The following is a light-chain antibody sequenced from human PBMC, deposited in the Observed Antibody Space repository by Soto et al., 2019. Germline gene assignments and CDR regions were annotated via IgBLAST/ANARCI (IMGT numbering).Light chain of an antibody. CDR2: GAS. CDR3: QQYNNWPPGRT. Sequence: EIVMTQSPATLSLSPGERATLSCRASQSVSSNLSWYQQKPGQAPRRLIYGASTRATGIPARFSGSGSGTEFSLTISSLQAEDFAVYYCQQYNNWPPGRTFGHGTKVEIK. V-gene: IGKV3-15*01. J-gene: IGKJ1*01. CDR1: QSVSSN.